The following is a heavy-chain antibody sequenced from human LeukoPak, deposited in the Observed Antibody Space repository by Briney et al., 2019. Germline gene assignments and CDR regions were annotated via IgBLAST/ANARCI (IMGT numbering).Heavy chain of an antibody. CDR1: GFTFSSYG. CDR3: AKDLFGDYGGNSFWKSWFDP. CDR2: ISYDGSNS. D-gene: IGHD4-23*01. V-gene: IGHV3-30*12. Sequence: GGSLRLSCAASGFTFSSYGMHWVRQAPGKGLEWVALISYDGSNSYYGDSVKGRFTISGDNSKNTLYLQMNSLRAEDTAVYYCAKDLFGDYGGNSFWKSWFDPWGQGTLVTVSS. J-gene: IGHJ5*02.